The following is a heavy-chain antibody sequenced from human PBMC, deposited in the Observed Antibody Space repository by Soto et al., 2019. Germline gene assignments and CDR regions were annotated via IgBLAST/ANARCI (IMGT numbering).Heavy chain of an antibody. CDR3: ARDRGGDGMDV. V-gene: IGHV1-18*01. Sequence: QVQLVQSGAEVKKPGASVKVSCKASGYTFSSYGISWVRQAPGQGLEWMAWISGYNGNTNYAQKLQGRVTMTIDTSTSTGYMELRSLRSDDTAVYYCARDRGGDGMDVWGQGTTVTVSS. CDR2: ISGYNGNT. CDR1: GYTFSSYG. J-gene: IGHJ6*02. D-gene: IGHD3-16*01.